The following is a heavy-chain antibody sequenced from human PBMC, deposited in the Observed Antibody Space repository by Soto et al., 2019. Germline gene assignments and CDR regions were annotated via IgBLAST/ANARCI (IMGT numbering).Heavy chain of an antibody. V-gene: IGHV4-59*01. D-gene: IGHD1-1*01. Sequence: SETLSLTYTVSAGSITNYYWNWIRQPPEKGLEWIGFIHHTGNSMSNPSLRSRLTMSVDTTEGQISLNLRAVTAADTAVYYCAKWNESKRSFDDWGQGILVTVSS. J-gene: IGHJ4*02. CDR1: AGSITNYY. CDR3: AKWNESKRSFDD. CDR2: IHHTGNS.